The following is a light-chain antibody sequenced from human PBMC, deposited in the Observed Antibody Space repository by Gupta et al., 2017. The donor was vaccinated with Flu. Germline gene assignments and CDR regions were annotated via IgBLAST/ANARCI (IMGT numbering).Light chain of an antibody. V-gene: IGLV2-23*01. J-gene: IGLJ3*02. CDR3: CSYAGSLNWV. CDR1: RSDVGTINF. CDR2: EDN. Sequence: SALTQPASVSGSPGQSVTIYCTGTRSDVGTINFVSWHQHHPGSAPKLRSYEDNKRPSGVSNRCAGSKSCNTASLTISARQAEDEACYYCCSYAGSLNWVFGGGTKLTVV.